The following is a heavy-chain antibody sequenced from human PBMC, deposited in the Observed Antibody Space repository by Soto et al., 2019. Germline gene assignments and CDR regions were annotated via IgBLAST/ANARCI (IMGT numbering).Heavy chain of an antibody. CDR2: ISYDGSNK. D-gene: IGHD3-10*01. CDR1: GFTFSSYA. J-gene: IGHJ4*02. Sequence: QVQLVESGGGVVQPGRSLRLSCAASGFTFSSYAIHWVRQAPGKGLEWVAVISYDGSNKYYADSVKGRFTISRDNSKNXLXLXXRSLRAEDTAVYYCARDRPPRVLWFGELRRYKLGYWGQGTLVTVSS. V-gene: IGHV3-30-3*01. CDR3: ARDRPPRVLWFGELRRYKLGY.